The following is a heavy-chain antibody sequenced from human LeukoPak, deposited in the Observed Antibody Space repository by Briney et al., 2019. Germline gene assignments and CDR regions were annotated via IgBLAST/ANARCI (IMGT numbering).Heavy chain of an antibody. V-gene: IGHV4-59*01. J-gene: IGHJ4*02. Sequence: SETLSLTCTVSGGSISSYSWSWIRQPPRKGLEWIGYIYYSGSTNYNPSLKTQVPISVDTSKNQFSLKLSSVTAADTAVYYCARDLGSSWFGYWGQGTLVTVSS. D-gene: IGHD6-13*01. CDR1: GGSISSYS. CDR2: IYYSGST. CDR3: ARDLGSSWFGY.